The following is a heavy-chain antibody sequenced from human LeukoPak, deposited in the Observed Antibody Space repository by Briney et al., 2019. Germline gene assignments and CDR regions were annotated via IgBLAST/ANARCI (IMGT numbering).Heavy chain of an antibody. D-gene: IGHD3-10*01. J-gene: IGHJ4*02. CDR3: AKEGVWFGELNVDY. CDR2: ISYDGSNK. CDR1: GFTFSSYG. V-gene: IGHV3-30*18. Sequence: PGGSLRLSCAASGFTFSSYGMHWVRQAPGKGLEWVAVISYDGSNKYYADSVKGRFTISRDNSKNTLYLQMNSLRAEDTAVYYCAKEGVWFGELNVDYWGQGTLVTVSS.